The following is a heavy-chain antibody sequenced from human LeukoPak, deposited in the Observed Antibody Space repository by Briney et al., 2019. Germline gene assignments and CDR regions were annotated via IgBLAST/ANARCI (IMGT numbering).Heavy chain of an antibody. CDR3: ARGRRILGGPENAGDFFDF. Sequence: EASVKVSCKASGYTLTDYYLHWVRQAPGQGLKWMGWINPNSGATHYAQSFQARVTMTKDTSIASSYTELTGLKSDDTAVYYCARGRRILGGPENAGDFFDFWGQGSLVTVSS. D-gene: IGHD3-16*01. V-gene: IGHV1-2*02. CDR2: INPNSGAT. J-gene: IGHJ4*01. CDR1: GYTLTDYY.